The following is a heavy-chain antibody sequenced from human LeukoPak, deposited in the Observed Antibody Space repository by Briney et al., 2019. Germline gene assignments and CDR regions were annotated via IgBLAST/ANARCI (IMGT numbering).Heavy chain of an antibody. CDR3: ARDHGDHDAFDI. CDR2: IYYSGST. V-gene: IGHV4-31*03. Sequence: SETLSLTCTVSGGSISSGGYYWSWIRQHPGKGLGWIGYIYYSGSTYYNPSLKSRVTISVDTSKNQFSLKLSSVTAADTAVYYCARDHGDHDAFDIWGQGTMVTVSS. D-gene: IGHD3-10*01. J-gene: IGHJ3*02. CDR1: GGSISSGGYY.